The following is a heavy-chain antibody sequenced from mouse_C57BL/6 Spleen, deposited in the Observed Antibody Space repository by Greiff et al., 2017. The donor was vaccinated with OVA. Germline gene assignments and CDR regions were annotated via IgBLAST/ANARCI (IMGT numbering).Heavy chain of an antibody. Sequence: QVQLQQPGAELVMPGASVKLSCKASGYTFTSYWMHWVKQRPGQGLEWIGEIDPSDSYTNYNQKFKGKSTLTVDKSSSTAYMQISSLTSEDSAVYYCARSEYDGSSPYYFDYWGQGTTLTVSS. CDR3: ARSEYDGSSPYYFDY. CDR2: IDPSDSYT. D-gene: IGHD1-1*01. CDR1: GYTFTSYW. V-gene: IGHV1-69*01. J-gene: IGHJ2*01.